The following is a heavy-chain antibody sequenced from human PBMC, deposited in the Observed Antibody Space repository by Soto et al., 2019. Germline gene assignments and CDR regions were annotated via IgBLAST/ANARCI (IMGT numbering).Heavy chain of an antibody. CDR2: FIPVLGTA. CDR3: ARGAFGGGYYANFDH. D-gene: IGHD3-3*01. Sequence: QVQLVQSGAEVKKPGSSVTVSCKASGGTFNSHAVNWVRRAPGQGLECMGGFIPVLGTANYAQKFQGRLTITADRSKTTAYLELTSLVSADTAVYYCARGAFGGGYYANFDHWGQGTLVTVSS. J-gene: IGHJ4*02. V-gene: IGHV1-69*06. CDR1: GGTFNSHA.